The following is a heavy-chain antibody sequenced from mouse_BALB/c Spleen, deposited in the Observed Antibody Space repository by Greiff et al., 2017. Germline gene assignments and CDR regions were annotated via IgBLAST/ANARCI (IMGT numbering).Heavy chain of an antibody. Sequence: EVKVEESGGGLVKPGGSLKLSCAASGFTFSSYAMSWVRQTPEKRLEWVASISSGGSTYYPDSVKGRFTISRDNARNILYLQMSSLRSEDTAMYYCAREGYDPYAMDYWGQGTSVTVSS. J-gene: IGHJ4*01. CDR3: AREGYDPYAMDY. V-gene: IGHV5-6-5*01. CDR1: GFTFSSYA. CDR2: ISSGGST. D-gene: IGHD2-10*02.